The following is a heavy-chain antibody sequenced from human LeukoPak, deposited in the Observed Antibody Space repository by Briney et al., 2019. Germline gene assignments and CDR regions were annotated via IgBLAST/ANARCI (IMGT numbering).Heavy chain of an antibody. D-gene: IGHD5-18*01. CDR1: GGSFSGYY. Sequence: PSETLSLTCAVYGGSFSGYYGSWIRQPPGKGLEWIGEINHSGSTNYNPSLKSRVTISVDTSKNQFSLKLSSVTAADTAVYYCARALYSYGLPLDYWGQGTLVTVSS. V-gene: IGHV4-34*01. CDR3: ARALYSYGLPLDY. CDR2: INHSGST. J-gene: IGHJ4*02.